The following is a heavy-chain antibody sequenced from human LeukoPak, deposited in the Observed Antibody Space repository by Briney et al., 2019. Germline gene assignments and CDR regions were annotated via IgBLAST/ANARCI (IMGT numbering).Heavy chain of an antibody. J-gene: IGHJ3*02. CDR3: AREGVNYYDSSGHNAFDI. CDR1: GGTFSSYA. Sequence: GASVKVSCKASGGTFSSYAISWVRQAPGQGLEWMGRIIPILGIANYAQKFQGRVTITADKSTSTAYMELSSLRSEDTAVYYCAREGVNYYDSSGHNAFDIWGQGTMVTVSS. V-gene: IGHV1-69*04. D-gene: IGHD3-22*01. CDR2: IIPILGIA.